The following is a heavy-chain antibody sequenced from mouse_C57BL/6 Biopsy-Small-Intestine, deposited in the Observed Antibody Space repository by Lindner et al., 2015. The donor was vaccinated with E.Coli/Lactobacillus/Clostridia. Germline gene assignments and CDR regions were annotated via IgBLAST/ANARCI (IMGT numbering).Heavy chain of an antibody. CDR3: AREGRAGVYDSSGYLDY. J-gene: IGHJ4*01. Sequence: SVKVSCKTSGGTFSDYTISWVRQAPGQGLEWMGRIIPILGIGDYAQRFQGRVTMTADKSTSTAYMELRSLRPEDTAVYYCAREGRAGVYDSSGYLDYWGQGTLVTVSP. CDR1: GGTFSDYT. CDR2: IIPILGIG. D-gene: IGHD2-3*01. V-gene: IGHV1-77*01.